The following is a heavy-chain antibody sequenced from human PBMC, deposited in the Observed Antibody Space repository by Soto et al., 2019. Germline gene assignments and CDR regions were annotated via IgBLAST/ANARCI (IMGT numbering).Heavy chain of an antibody. V-gene: IGHV4-4*02. Sequence: SETLSLTCAVSSGSISSSNWWSWVRQPPGKGLEWIGEIYHSGSTNYNPSLKSRVTISVDKSKNQFSLKLSSVTAADTAVYYCARFKNVDCSGGSCYSSNWFDPWGQGTLVTVSS. D-gene: IGHD2-15*01. CDR1: SGSISSSNW. J-gene: IGHJ5*02. CDR3: ARFKNVDCSGGSCYSSNWFDP. CDR2: IYHSGST.